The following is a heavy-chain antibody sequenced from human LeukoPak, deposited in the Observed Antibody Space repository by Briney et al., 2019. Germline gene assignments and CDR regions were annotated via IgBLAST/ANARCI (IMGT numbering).Heavy chain of an antibody. CDR2: IIPIFGTA. CDR1: GGTFISYA. D-gene: IGHD3-22*01. CDR3: ARDHYYDSSGYYY. V-gene: IGHV1-69*05. Sequence: SVKVSCKXSGGTFISYAISWVRQAPGQGLEWMGGIIPIFGTANYAQKFQGRVTITTDESTSTAYMELSSLRSEDTAVYYCARDHYYDSSGYYYWGQGTLVTVSS. J-gene: IGHJ4*02.